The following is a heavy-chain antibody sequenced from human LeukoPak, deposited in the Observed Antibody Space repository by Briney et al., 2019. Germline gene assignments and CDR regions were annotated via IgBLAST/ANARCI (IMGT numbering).Heavy chain of an antibody. J-gene: IGHJ4*02. Sequence: PGGSLRLSCAASGFTFSSFEMNWVRPAPGKGLEWVSYITGGSSTIYYADSVKGRFTISRDNAKNSLFLQMNSLRDEDTAVYYCARRIDFWGQGTLVTVSS. CDR2: ITGGSSTI. CDR3: ARRIDF. V-gene: IGHV3-48*02. CDR1: GFTFSSFE.